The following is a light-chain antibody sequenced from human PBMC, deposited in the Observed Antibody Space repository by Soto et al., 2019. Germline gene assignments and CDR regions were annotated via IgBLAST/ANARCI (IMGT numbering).Light chain of an antibody. V-gene: IGKV1-5*03. J-gene: IGKJ4*01. CDR2: KAS. CDR1: QSISSW. Sequence: EIQMTQSPSTLSASVGDRVTITCRASQSISSWLAWYQQKPGKAPKLLIYKASSLESGVPSRFSGSGSGTEFTLTISSLQPDDSATYCCQQYNSYPSFGGGTKVEIK. CDR3: QQYNSYPS.